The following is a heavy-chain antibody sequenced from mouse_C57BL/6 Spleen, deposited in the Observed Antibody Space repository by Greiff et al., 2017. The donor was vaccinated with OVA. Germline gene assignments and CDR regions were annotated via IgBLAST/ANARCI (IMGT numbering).Heavy chain of an antibody. J-gene: IGHJ3*01. CDR2: IHPNSGST. CDR3: ARGYDYDGFAY. CDR1: GYTFTSYW. D-gene: IGHD2-4*01. Sequence: QVQLQQPGAELVKPGASVKLSCKASGYTFTSYWMHWVKQRPGQGLEWIGMIHPNSGSTNYNEKFKSKATLTVEKSSSTAYMQLSSLTSEDSAVYYCARGYDYDGFAYWGQGTLVTVSA. V-gene: IGHV1-64*01.